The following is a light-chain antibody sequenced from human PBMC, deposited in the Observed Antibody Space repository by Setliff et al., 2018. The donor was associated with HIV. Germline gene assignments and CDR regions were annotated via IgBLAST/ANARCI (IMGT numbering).Light chain of an antibody. CDR1: SSDVGSYNC. CDR2: EVN. J-gene: IGLJ2*01. V-gene: IGLV2-18*02. CDR3: SSCSSSSTLV. Sequence: QSALAQPPSVSGSPGQSVTISCTGTSSDVGSYNCVSWYQQPPGTAPKLMIYEVNNRPSGVPDRFSGSKSGNTASLTISGLQAEDEADYYCSSCSSSSTLVFGGGT.